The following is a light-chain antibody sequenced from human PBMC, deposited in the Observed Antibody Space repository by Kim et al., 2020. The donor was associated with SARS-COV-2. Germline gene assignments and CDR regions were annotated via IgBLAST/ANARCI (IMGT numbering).Light chain of an antibody. CDR1: SSDIGDYNY. Sequence: SVTISWTGTSSDIGDYNYVSWYQQPPGKAPKLIIYDVHKRPSGVPDRFSGSKSGNTASLTISGLRAEDEADYYCYSYAGSYTYGVFGGGTQLTVL. J-gene: IGLJ3*02. CDR3: YSYAGSYTYGV. CDR2: DVH. V-gene: IGLV2-11*01.